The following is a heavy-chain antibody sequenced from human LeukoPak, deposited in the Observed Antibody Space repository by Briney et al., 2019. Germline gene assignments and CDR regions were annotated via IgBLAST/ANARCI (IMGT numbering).Heavy chain of an antibody. Sequence: SQTLSLTCAISGDSVSSNSAAWNWIRQSPSRGLEWLGRTYYRSKWYNDYAVSVKSRITINPDTSKNQSSLQLNSVTPEDTAVYYCARGGIGSGWSLYYFAYWGQGTLSPSPQ. CDR3: ARGGIGSGWSLYYFAY. D-gene: IGHD6-19*01. CDR2: TYYRSKWYN. CDR1: GDSVSSNSAA. V-gene: IGHV6-1*01. J-gene: IGHJ4*02.